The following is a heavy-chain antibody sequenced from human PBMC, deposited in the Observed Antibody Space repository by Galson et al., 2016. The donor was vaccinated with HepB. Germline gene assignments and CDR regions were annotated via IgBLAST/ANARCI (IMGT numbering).Heavy chain of an antibody. Sequence: QSGAEVKRPGESLKISCKGSGYSFTNYWIGWVRQMPGKGLEWMGMIHPDDSDTKYSPSFQGQVTISADKSISTAYLQWSSLKASDTAMYYCARSRLRTSLVINGENHFDPWGQGTLVIVSS. CDR1: GYSFTNYW. V-gene: IGHV5-51*01. CDR3: ARSRLRTSLVINGENHFDP. CDR2: IHPDDSDT. D-gene: IGHD1-14*01. J-gene: IGHJ5*02.